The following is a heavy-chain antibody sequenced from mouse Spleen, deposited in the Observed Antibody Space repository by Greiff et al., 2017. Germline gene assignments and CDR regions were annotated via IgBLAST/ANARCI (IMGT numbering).Heavy chain of an antibody. CDR1: GYSITSGYY. J-gene: IGHJ2*01. V-gene: IGHV3-6*01. D-gene: IGHD1-1*01. CDR2: ISYDGSN. CDR3: ARDDYYGSSYFDY. Sequence: DVQLQESGPGLVKPSQSLSLTCSVTGYSITSGYYWNWIRQFPGNKLEWMGYISYDGSNNYNPSLKNRISITRDTSKNQFFLKLNSVTTEDTATYYCARDDYYGSSYFDYWGQGTTLTVSS.